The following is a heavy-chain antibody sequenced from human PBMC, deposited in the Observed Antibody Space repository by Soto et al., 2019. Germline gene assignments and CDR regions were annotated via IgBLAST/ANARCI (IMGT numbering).Heavy chain of an antibody. D-gene: IGHD4-17*01. J-gene: IGHJ6*02. CDR1: GFPFNTYS. V-gene: IGHV3-23*01. Sequence: EVHLLESGGTLVQPGGSLRLSCAASGFPFNTYSMNWVRQAPGKGLEWVSSISSGGTVVYYEDSVKGRFTSSRDNSKNTLYLQMKYLRAEDTAVYYCAKHLTETTGLGMDVWGRGTTVTVSS. CDR3: AKHLTETTGLGMDV. CDR2: ISSGGTVV.